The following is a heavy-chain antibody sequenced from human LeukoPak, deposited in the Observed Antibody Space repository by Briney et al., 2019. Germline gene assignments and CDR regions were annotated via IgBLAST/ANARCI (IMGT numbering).Heavy chain of an antibody. V-gene: IGHV4-59*01. D-gene: IGHD1-26*01. J-gene: IGHJ5*02. CDR1: GGSISSYY. CDR2: IYYSGST. CDR3: ARGAIVGATKWFDP. Sequence: PSETLSLTCTVSGGSISSYYWSWIRQPPGKGLEWIGYIYYSGSTNYNPSLKSRVTISVDTSKNQFSLKLSSVTAADTAVYYCARGAIVGATKWFDPWGQGTLVTVSS.